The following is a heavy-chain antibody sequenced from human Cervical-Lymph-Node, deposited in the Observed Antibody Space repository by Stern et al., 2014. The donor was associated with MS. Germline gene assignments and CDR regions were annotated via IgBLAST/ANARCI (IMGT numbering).Heavy chain of an antibody. V-gene: IGHV3-30*18. D-gene: IGHD6-13*01. CDR3: AKDVRTEAAAGDY. CDR1: GFTFSSSG. Sequence: QVQLQESGGGVVQPGRPLRLSCAASGFTFSSSGMHWVRQAPGKGLEWVAVISYDGSKKYYADSVKGRFTISRDNSKTTQYLQMNSLRAEDTAVYYCAKDVRTEAAAGDYWGQGTLVAVSS. J-gene: IGHJ4*02. CDR2: ISYDGSKK.